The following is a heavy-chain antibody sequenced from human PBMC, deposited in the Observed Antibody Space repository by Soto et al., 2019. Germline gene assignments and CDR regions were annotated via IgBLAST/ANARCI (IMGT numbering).Heavy chain of an antibody. CDR1: GDSITSGDYY. J-gene: IGHJ5*02. D-gene: IGHD3-10*01. V-gene: IGHV4-31*03. CDR3: ARLYFGEFIPSWFDP. CDR2: IYYSGST. Sequence: SETLSLTCTVSGDSITSGDYYWTWIRQDPGKGLEWIGYIYYSGSTYYNPSLKSRLTISVDTSKNQFSLKLSSVTAADTAVYYCARLYFGEFIPSWFDPWGQGTLVTVSS.